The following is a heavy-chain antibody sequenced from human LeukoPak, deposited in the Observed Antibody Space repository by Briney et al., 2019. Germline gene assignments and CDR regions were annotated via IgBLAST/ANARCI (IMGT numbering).Heavy chain of an antibody. D-gene: IGHD2-8*01. CDR3: ARASYVLRMFDL. Sequence: GGSLRLSCAASGFTFSSYSMTWVRQAPGKGLEWVSSISSSSSYIYYADSVKGRFTISRDNAKNSLYLQMNSLRAEDTAVYYCARASYVLRMFDLWGRGTLVTVSS. CDR2: ISSSSSYI. V-gene: IGHV3-21*04. J-gene: IGHJ2*01. CDR1: GFTFSSYS.